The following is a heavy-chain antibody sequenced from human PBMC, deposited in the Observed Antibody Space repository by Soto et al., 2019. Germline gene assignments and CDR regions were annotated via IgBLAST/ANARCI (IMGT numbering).Heavy chain of an antibody. CDR2: ITPFNGNT. J-gene: IGHJ6*02. V-gene: IGHV1-45*02. CDR1: GHNFTYRY. D-gene: IGHD3-3*01. Sequence: QIQLAQSGAEVRKTGASVEISCKASGHNFTYRYLHWVRQAPGQALEWMGWITPFNGNTKYAQKFHDSVTFTRDGSRSTAYMELSGLISADTGIYYCVCLFDSYGLDVWGQGTTVTVSS. CDR3: VCLFDSYGLDV.